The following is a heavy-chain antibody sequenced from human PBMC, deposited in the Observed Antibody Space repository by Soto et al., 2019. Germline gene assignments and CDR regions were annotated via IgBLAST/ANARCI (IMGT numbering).Heavy chain of an antibody. CDR2: IDPTVGST. Sequence: QVQLVQSGAEVKKPGASVKVSCPASGYRFTSKYLHWVRQAPGQGLEWMGVIDPTVGSTSYAQKFQGRVTTTRDTSTSTVYMELSSLRSEDTAVYYCASRCSTRCADWVDPWGQGTLVTVSS. J-gene: IGHJ5*02. CDR1: GYRFTSKY. CDR3: ASRCSTRCADWVDP. D-gene: IGHD2-2*01. V-gene: IGHV1-46*03.